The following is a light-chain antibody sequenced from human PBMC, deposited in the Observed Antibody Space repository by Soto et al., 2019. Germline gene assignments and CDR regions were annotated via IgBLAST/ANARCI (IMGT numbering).Light chain of an antibody. Sequence: VLAQPASVSGSPGQSITISCTGTSSDVGGYNYVSWYQQHPGKAPKLMIYEVSNRPSGVSNRFSGSKSGNTASLTISGLQAEDEADYYCSSYTSSSRYVFGTGTKVTVL. CDR3: SSYTSSSRYV. CDR1: SSDVGGYNY. J-gene: IGLJ1*01. V-gene: IGLV2-14*01. CDR2: EVS.